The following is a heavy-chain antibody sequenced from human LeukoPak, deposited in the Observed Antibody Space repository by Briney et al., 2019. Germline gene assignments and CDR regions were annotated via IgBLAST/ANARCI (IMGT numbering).Heavy chain of an antibody. CDR2: IKQDGSEK. CDR1: GFTFSSYR. CDR3: ARMGRGSSWLLFDL. V-gene: IGHV3-7*01. J-gene: IGHJ2*01. Sequence: GGSLRLSCAASGFTFSSYRMSWVRQAPGKGLEWVANIKQDGSEKYYVDSVKGRFTISRDNATNSLYLQMNSLRAADTAVYYCARMGRGSSWLLFDLWGRGTLVTVSS. D-gene: IGHD6-13*01.